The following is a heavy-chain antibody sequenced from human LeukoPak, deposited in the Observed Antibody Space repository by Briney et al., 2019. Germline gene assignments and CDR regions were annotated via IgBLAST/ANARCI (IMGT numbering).Heavy chain of an antibody. CDR1: GGSISSYY. V-gene: IGHV4-59*01. CDR3: ARSDYGDKSVFDY. Sequence: PSETLSLTCTVSGGSISSYYWSWIRQPPGKGLEWIGYMYYSGSTNYNPSLKSRVTISVDTSKNQFSLKLSSVTAADTAVYYCARSDYGDKSVFDYWGQGTLVTVPS. J-gene: IGHJ4*02. CDR2: MYYSGST. D-gene: IGHD4-17*01.